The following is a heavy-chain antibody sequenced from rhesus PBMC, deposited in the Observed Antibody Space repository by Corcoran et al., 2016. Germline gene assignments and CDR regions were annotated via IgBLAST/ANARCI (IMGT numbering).Heavy chain of an antibody. Sequence: EVQLVESGGGVAKPGGSLRRSCAASGVSISDYYMDWVRQAPGKGLEWVSRFSNFGGTTWYSESVKGRFTISRDNAKNTLFLPMNSLRGEDTAVYYCSRDFDYWGQGVLVTVTS. CDR2: FSNFGGTT. CDR1: GVSISDYY. V-gene: IGHV3-178*01. CDR3: SRDFDY. J-gene: IGHJ4*01.